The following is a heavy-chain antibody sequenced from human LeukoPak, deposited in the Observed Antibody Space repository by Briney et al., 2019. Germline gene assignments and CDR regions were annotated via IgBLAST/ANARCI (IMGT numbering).Heavy chain of an antibody. CDR2: INPNSGGT. CDR1: GYTFTGYY. D-gene: IGHD6-6*01. J-gene: IGHJ3*02. Sequence: ASVKVSCKASGYTFTGYYIHWVRQAPGQGLEWMGWINPNSGGTNYAQNFQGRVTMTRDTSISTAYMELSSLKSDDTAVYYCARDRNSGLSLDIWGQGTMLTVSS. CDR3: ARDRNSGLSLDI. V-gene: IGHV1-2*02.